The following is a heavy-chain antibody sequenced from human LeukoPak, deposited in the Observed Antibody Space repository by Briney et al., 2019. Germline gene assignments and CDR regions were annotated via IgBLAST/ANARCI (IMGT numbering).Heavy chain of an antibody. CDR1: GFTFSSYG. D-gene: IGHD2-15*01. Sequence: PGGSLRLSCAASGFTFSSYGMHWVRQAPGKGLEWVAVIWYDGSNKYYADSVKGRFTISRDNSKNTLYLQMNSLRAEDTAVYYCAKGMLGYCSGGSCHANDYWGQGTLVTVSS. CDR2: IWYDGSNK. J-gene: IGHJ4*02. V-gene: IGHV3-33*06. CDR3: AKGMLGYCSGGSCHANDY.